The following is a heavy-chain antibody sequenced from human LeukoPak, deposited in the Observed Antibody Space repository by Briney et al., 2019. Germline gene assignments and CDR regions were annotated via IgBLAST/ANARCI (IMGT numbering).Heavy chain of an antibody. CDR3: KTDWGNSYSDY. V-gene: IGHV4-31*03. D-gene: IGHD3-16*01. CDR2: ITNSGNT. J-gene: IGHJ4*02. Sequence: SQTLSLTCTVSGDSISSTGRHWTWIRQLPGKGLEWIGYITNSGNTYYTPSLRSRLTISVDTSANQFSLRLSALTAANTAMYYCKTDWGNSYSDYWGQGTLVIVSS. CDR1: GDSISSTGRH.